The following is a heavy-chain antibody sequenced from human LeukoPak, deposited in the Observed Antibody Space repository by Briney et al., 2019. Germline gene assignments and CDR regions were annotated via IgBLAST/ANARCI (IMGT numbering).Heavy chain of an antibody. CDR3: ARVLPWLVRNWFDP. CDR2: INPNSGGT. CDR1: GYTFTFHY. D-gene: IGHD6-19*01. Sequence: ASVTVSCKASGYTFTFHYMHWVRQAPGQGLEWMGWINPNSGGTNYAQKFQGRVTMTRDTSISTAYMELSRLRSDDTAVYYCARVLPWLVRNWFDPWGQGTLVTVSS. V-gene: IGHV1-2*02. J-gene: IGHJ5*02.